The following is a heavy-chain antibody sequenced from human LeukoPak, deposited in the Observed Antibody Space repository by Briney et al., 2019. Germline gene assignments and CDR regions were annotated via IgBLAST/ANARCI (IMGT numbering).Heavy chain of an antibody. CDR2: TSGSGGTK. V-gene: IGHV3-23*01. D-gene: IGHD3-22*01. J-gene: IGHJ3*01. CDR1: GFIFKNHA. Sequence: GGSLRLSCAASGFIFKNHAMSWVRQAPGKGLEWVSATSGSGGTKFYADSVKGRFTISRDNSKDTLYLQMNSLRAEDTAIYYCAKFPSYDSSGHDGFDVWGRGTRVTVSS. CDR3: AKFPSYDSSGHDGFDV.